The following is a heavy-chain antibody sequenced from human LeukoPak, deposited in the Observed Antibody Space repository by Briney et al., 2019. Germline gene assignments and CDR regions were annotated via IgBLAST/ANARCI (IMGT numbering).Heavy chain of an antibody. CDR2: IYTSGST. CDR1: GGSISSGAYY. V-gene: IGHV4-61*02. D-gene: IGHD7-27*01. J-gene: IGHJ4*02. CDR3: ARGFRGDNFDY. Sequence: SETLSLTCTVSGGSISSGAYYWTWIRQPAGKGLEWIGRIYTSGSTNYNPSLKSRVTISVDTSKNQFSLKLRSVTAADTAVYFCARGFRGDNFDYWGQGTLVTVSS.